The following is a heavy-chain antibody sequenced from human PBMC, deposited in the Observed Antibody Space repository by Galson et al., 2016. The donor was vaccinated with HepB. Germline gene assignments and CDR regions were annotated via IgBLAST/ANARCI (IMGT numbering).Heavy chain of an antibody. CDR3: ARPQRVYTSVVRRGYSYYYYAMDV. V-gene: IGHV5-51*01. Sequence: QSGAEVKKPGESLNISCQASGYSFTNYWIAWVRQMPGKGLEWMGIIYPDDSDTRYSPSFPGQVTISADKSLSTAYLQWTSLEASDTAMYYCARPQRVYTSVVRRGYSYYYYAMDVWGQGTAVTVSS. J-gene: IGHJ6*02. CDR1: GYSFTNYW. D-gene: IGHD5-18*01. CDR2: IYPDDSDT.